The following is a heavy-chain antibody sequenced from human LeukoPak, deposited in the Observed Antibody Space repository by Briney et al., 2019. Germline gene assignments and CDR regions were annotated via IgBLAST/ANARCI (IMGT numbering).Heavy chain of an antibody. Sequence: GGSLRLSCAASGFTFSSYGMSWVRQAPGKGLEWVSAISGSGGSTYYADSVKGRFTISRDNSKNTLYLQMNSLRAEDTAVYYCAKDTVANELGFDYWGQGTLVTVSS. V-gene: IGHV3-23*01. CDR2: ISGSGGST. CDR1: GFTFSSYG. D-gene: IGHD4-23*01. CDR3: AKDTVANELGFDY. J-gene: IGHJ4*02.